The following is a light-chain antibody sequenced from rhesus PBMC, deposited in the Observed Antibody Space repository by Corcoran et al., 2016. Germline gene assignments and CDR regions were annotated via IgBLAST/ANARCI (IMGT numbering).Light chain of an antibody. V-gene: IGKV1-38*01. CDR2: DAS. CDR1: QGISSY. J-gene: IGKJ3*01. CDR3: QQRNSYPFT. Sequence: DIQLTQSPSSLSASVGDRVTITCRASQGISSYLAWYQQKPGKAPKLLIYDASNLQSGVPSRFSGSGSRTDFTLTISSLQPEDFAVYYCQQRNSYPFTFGPGTKLDIK.